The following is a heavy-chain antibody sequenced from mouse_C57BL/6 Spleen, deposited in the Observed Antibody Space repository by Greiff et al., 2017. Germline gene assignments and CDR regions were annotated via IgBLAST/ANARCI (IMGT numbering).Heavy chain of an antibody. CDR3: ARYYYGSSSYYYAMDY. Sequence: QVQLQQSRAELARPGASVKLSCKASGYTFTSYGISWVKQRTGQGLEWIGEIYPRSGNTYYNEKFKGKATLTADKSSSTAYMELRSLTSEDSAVYFCARYYYGSSSYYYAMDYWGQGTSVTVSS. V-gene: IGHV1-81*01. J-gene: IGHJ4*01. CDR1: GYTFTSYG. D-gene: IGHD1-1*01. CDR2: IYPRSGNT.